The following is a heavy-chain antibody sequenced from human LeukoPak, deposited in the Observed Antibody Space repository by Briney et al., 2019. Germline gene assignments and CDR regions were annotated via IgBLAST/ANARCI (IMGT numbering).Heavy chain of an antibody. CDR2: IRFDGSNQ. V-gene: IGHV3-30*02. CDR1: GFTFRSFG. Sequence: PGGSLRLSCAASGFTFRSFGMHFVRQAPGKGLEWVAFIRFDGSNQYYTDSVKGRFTMSRDNSNNTLYLQMNNLRGDDTAVYFCAKGYGESPFDSWGQGTLVTVSS. D-gene: IGHD5-18*01. CDR3: AKGYGESPFDS. J-gene: IGHJ4*02.